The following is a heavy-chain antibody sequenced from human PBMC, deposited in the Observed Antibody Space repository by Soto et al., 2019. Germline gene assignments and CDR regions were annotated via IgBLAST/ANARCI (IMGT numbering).Heavy chain of an antibody. D-gene: IGHD5-18*01. J-gene: IGHJ4*02. CDR2: IYYSGST. Sequence: SETLSLTCTVSGGSISSGGYYWSWIRQHPGKGLEWIGYIYYSGSTYYNPSLKSRVTISVDTSKNQFSLKLSSVTAADTAVYYCARAYVDTAMAFDYWGQGTLVTVS. CDR3: ARAYVDTAMAFDY. V-gene: IGHV4-31*03. CDR1: GGSISSGGYY.